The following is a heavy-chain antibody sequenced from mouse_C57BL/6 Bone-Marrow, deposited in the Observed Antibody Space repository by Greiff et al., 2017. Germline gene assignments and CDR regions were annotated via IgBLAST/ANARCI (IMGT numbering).Heavy chain of an antibody. CDR3: ARMDFGIVAY. CDR2: INPYNGGT. Sequence: EVQLQQSGPVLVKPGASVKMSCKASGYTFTDYYMNWVKQSHGKSLEWIGVINPYNGGTSYNEKFKGKATLTVDKSSSTAYMELNSLTSEDSSVYYCARMDFGIVAYWGQGTLVTVSA. CDR1: GYTFTDYY. J-gene: IGHJ3*01. V-gene: IGHV1-19*01. D-gene: IGHD1-1*02.